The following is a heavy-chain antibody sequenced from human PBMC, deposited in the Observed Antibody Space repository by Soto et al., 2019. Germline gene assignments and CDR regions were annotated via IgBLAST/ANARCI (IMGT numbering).Heavy chain of an antibody. CDR2: ISGSGGST. J-gene: IGHJ4*02. Sequence: GGSLRLSCAASGFTFSSDAMSWVRQAPGKGLEWVSAISGSGGSTYYADSVKGRFTISRDNSKNTLYLQMNSLRAEDTAVYYCVKERGYSSPLDVFDYWGQGTLVTVSS. D-gene: IGHD6-13*01. V-gene: IGHV3-23*01. CDR1: GFTFSSDA. CDR3: VKERGYSSPLDVFDY.